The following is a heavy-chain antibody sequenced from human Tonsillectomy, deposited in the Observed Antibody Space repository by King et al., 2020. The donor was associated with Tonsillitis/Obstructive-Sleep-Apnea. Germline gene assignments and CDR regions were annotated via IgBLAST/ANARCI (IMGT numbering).Heavy chain of an antibody. CDR3: TTDRRN. J-gene: IGHJ4*02. Sequence: QLVQSGGGLVKPGGSLRLSFAASGFTFINAWMSWVRQAPGKGLEWVGRIKRKTDGGTTDYAAPVKDRFTISRDDSKNTLYLQMNSLKTEDTAVYYCTTDRRNWGQGTLVTVSS. CDR1: GFTFINAW. V-gene: IGHV3-15*01. CDR2: IKRKTDGGTT.